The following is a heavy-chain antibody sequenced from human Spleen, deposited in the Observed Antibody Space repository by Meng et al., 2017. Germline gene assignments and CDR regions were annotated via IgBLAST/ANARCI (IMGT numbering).Heavy chain of an antibody. CDR1: GGSFSDYY. V-gene: IGHV4-34*01. D-gene: IGHD4-11*01. CDR2: INHSGST. CDR3: ARGPTTMAHDFDY. J-gene: IGHJ4*02. Sequence: VHYPRWVAGLLKPSKTLSPSCGVSGGSFSDYYWSWIRQPPGKGLEWIGEINHSGSTNYNPSLESRATISVDTSQNNLSLKLSSVTAADSAVYYCARGPTTMAHDFDYWGQGTLVTVSS.